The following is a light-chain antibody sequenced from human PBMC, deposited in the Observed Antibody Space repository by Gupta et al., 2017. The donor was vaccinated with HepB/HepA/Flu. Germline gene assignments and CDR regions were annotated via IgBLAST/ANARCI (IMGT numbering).Light chain of an antibody. CDR3: QQSYSTPFT. Sequence: QMTQSPSSLSASVGDRVTITCRASQSISSYLNWYQQKPGKAPKLLSYAASSLQSGVPSRVSGSGSGTEFTLTISRLQTEDCATYDGQQSYSTPFTFDPGTKVDIK. V-gene: IGKV1-39*01. J-gene: IGKJ3*01. CDR1: QSISSY. CDR2: AAS.